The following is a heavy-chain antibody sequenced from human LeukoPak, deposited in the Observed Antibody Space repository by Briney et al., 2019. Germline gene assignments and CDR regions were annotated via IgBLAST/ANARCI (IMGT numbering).Heavy chain of an antibody. Sequence: PGGSLRLSCAASGFTFSTYGMHWVRQAPGKGLEWVAVISYDGSNKYSADSVKGRFTISRDNSKNTLYLQMNSLRPEDTAVYYCATESLLTYENWGQGTLVTVST. D-gene: IGHD3-22*01. J-gene: IGHJ4*02. V-gene: IGHV3-30*03. CDR2: ISYDGSNK. CDR3: ATESLLTYEN. CDR1: GFTFSTYG.